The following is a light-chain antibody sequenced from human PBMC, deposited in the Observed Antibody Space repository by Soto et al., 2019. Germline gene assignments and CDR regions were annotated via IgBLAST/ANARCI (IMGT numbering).Light chain of an antibody. Sequence: EIVMTQSPATLSVSPGEKATLSCRASQTVSNNLAWYQQKPGQAPRLLIYFASTRATGIPARFSGSGSGIEFTFTISSLQSEDFAVYYCQQYNKWPLTFGGGTKVETK. V-gene: IGKV3-15*01. CDR3: QQYNKWPLT. CDR2: FAS. J-gene: IGKJ4*01. CDR1: QTVSNN.